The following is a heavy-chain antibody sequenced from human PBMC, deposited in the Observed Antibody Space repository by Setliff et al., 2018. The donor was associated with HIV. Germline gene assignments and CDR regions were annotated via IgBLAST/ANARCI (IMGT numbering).Heavy chain of an antibody. J-gene: IGHJ3*02. CDR1: GYRFTSYW. CDR2: IYPGDSDT. V-gene: IGHV5-51*01. D-gene: IGHD6-13*01. CDR3: ARHRHTAAGTLDAFDI. Sequence: GESLKISCKGSGYRFTSYWIGWVRQMPGKGLEWMGIIYPGDSDTRYSPSFQGQVTISVDKSLSTAYLQWTTLQASDTAIYYCARHRHTAAGTLDAFDIWGQGTVVTVSS.